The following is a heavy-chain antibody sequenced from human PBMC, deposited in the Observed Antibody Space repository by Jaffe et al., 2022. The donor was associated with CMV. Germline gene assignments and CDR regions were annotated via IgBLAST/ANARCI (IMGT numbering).Heavy chain of an antibody. CDR3: AKRPSGYQLPNEGGAFDI. CDR2: ISGSGGST. CDR1: GFTFSSYA. J-gene: IGHJ3*02. D-gene: IGHD2-2*01. V-gene: IGHV3-23*01. Sequence: EVQLLESGGGLVQPGGSLRLSCAASGFTFSSYAMSWVRQAPGKGLEWVSAISGSGGSTYYADSVKGRFTISRDNSKNTLYLQMNSLRAEDTAVYYCAKRPSGYQLPNEGGAFDIWGQGTMVTVSS.